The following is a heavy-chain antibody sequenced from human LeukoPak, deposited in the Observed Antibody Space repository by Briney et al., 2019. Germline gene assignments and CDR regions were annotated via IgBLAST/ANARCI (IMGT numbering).Heavy chain of an antibody. CDR1: GITFSIYW. D-gene: IGHD1-26*01. V-gene: IGHV3-74*03. CDR2: ISTDGRET. CDR3: AKIDLYSGSDL. J-gene: IGHJ4*02. Sequence: GESLRLSCERSGITFSIYWMHWVRHAPGKWLMWVSWISTDGRETMYADSVKGRFTITRDNAKNTLYLQMNSLRVEDTGEYYCAKIDLYSGSDLWGQGTMVTVSS.